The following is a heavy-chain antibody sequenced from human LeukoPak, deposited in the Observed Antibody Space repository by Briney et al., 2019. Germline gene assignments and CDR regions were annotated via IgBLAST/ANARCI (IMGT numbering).Heavy chain of an antibody. CDR3: ARSGNTVDY. CDR2: ISTDGSNT. J-gene: IGHJ4*02. D-gene: IGHD4-23*01. Sequence: RGSLRLSCAASGFTFSSFWMHWVRQAPGKGLVWVSHISTDGSNTNYADSVKGRFTISRDNAKNTLYLQMNSLRAEDTAVYYCARSGNTVDYWGQGTLVTVSS. V-gene: IGHV3-74*01. CDR1: GFTFSSFW.